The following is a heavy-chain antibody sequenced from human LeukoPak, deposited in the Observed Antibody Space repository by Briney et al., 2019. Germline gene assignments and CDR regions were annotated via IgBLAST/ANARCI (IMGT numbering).Heavy chain of an antibody. CDR1: GGSISSYY. CDR2: IYYSGST. J-gene: IGHJ6*02. D-gene: IGHD3-9*01. CDR3: ARQSGDILTGFDYGMDV. Sequence: SETLSLTCTVSGGSISSYYWSWIRQPPGKGLEWIGYIYYSGSTNYNPSLKSRVTISVDTSKNQFSLKLSSVTAADTAVYYCARQSGDILTGFDYGMDVWGQGTTVTVSS. V-gene: IGHV4-59*08.